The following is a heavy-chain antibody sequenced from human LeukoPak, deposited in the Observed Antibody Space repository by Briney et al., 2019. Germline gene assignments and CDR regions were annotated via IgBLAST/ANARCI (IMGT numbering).Heavy chain of an antibody. V-gene: IGHV4-39*01. CDR3: ARHRNYYYYMDV. Sequence: SETLSLTCTVSGGSISSSSYYWGWIRQPPGKGLEWIGYIHYSGSTYYNPSLQSRVTISVDTSKNQFSLRLNSVTAADTAVYLCARHRNYYYYMDVWGKGTTVTVSS. J-gene: IGHJ6*03. CDR2: IHYSGST. CDR1: GGSISSSSYY.